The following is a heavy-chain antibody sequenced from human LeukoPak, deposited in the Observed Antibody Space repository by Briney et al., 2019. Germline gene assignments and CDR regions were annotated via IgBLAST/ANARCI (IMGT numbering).Heavy chain of an antibody. Sequence: GGSLRLSCAASGVILSSYAMNWVRQAPGKGLEWVSAISDSGGSTYYADSVKGRFTISRHNSKNTLYLQMNSLRAEDTAVYYCARGPRRDAFDIWGQGTMVTVSS. CDR1: GVILSSYA. V-gene: IGHV3-23*01. CDR2: ISDSGGST. J-gene: IGHJ3*02. CDR3: ARGPRRDAFDI.